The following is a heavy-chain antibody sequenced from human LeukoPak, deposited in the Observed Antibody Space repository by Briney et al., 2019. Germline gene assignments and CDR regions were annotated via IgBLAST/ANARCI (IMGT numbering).Heavy chain of an antibody. CDR2: IYHSGST. V-gene: IGHV4-4*02. D-gene: IGHD6-13*01. CDR1: GGSISSSNW. CDR3: ARNAAAGLYYFDY. Sequence: SGTLSLTCAVSGGSISSSNWWSWVRQPPGKGLEWIGEIYHSGSTNYNPSLKSRVTISVDKSKNQFPLKLSSVTAADTAVYYCARNAAAGLYYFDYWGQGTLVTVSS. J-gene: IGHJ4*02.